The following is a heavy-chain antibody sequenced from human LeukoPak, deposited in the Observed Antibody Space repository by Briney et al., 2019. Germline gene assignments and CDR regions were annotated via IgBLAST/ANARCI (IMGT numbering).Heavy chain of an antibody. CDR1: GFTFSSYA. Sequence: GGSLRLSCAASGFTFSSYAMSWVRQAPGKGLESVSAISGSGGSTYYADSVKGRFTISRDNSKNTLYLQMNSLRAEDTAVYYCAKVHYYDSSGPDYWGQGTLVTVSS. CDR2: ISGSGGST. D-gene: IGHD3-22*01. J-gene: IGHJ4*02. V-gene: IGHV3-23*01. CDR3: AKVHYYDSSGPDY.